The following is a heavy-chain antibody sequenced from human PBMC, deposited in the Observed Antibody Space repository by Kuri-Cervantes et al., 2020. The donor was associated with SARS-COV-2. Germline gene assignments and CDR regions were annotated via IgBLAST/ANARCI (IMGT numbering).Heavy chain of an antibody. CDR3: ARGWGSYYYGMDV. V-gene: IGHV4-34*01. J-gene: IGHJ6*02. CDR2: INDSGST. D-gene: IGHD3-16*01. Sequence: SETLSLTCTVYGGSFSDYYWTWIRQSPGKGLEWIGEINDSGSTNYNPSLKGRVTISVDTSKNQFSLKLSSVTAADTAVYYCARGWGSYYYGMDVWGQGTTVTVSS. CDR1: GGSFSDYY.